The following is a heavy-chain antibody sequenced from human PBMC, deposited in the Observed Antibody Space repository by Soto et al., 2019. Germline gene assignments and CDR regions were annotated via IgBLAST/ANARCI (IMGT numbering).Heavy chain of an antibody. CDR3: ARGEQLLGPGTGVDV. D-gene: IGHD6-19*01. CDR2: MNPNSGNT. V-gene: IGHV1-8*01. J-gene: IGHJ6*02. CDR1: GYTFTSYD. Sequence: QVQLVQSGAEVKKPGASVKVSCKASGYTFTSYDINWVRQATGQGLEWMGWMNPNSGNTGYAQKCQGRVTMRRDPSLSTAYMELSSVRSADTAVYYCARGEQLLGPGTGVDVWGQGTTVTVSS.